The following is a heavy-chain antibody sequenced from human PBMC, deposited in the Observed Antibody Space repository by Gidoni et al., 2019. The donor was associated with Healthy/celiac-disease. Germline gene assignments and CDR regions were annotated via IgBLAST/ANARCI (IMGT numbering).Heavy chain of an antibody. J-gene: IGHJ4*02. CDR1: GFSLSTRGVG. CDR2: IYWDDDK. CDR3: AHRQIAVAGTDY. Sequence: QITFKASGPTLVKPTQTLTLTCPFSGFSLSTRGVGVVWIRQPPGKALEWLALIYWDDDKRYSPSLKSRLTITKDNSKNQVVLTMTNMDPVDKATYYCAHRQIAVAGTDYWGQGTLVTVSS. V-gene: IGHV2-5*02. D-gene: IGHD6-19*01.